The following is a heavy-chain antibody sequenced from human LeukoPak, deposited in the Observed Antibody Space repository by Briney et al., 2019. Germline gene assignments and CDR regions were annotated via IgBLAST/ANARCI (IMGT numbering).Heavy chain of an antibody. V-gene: IGHV4-34*01. D-gene: IGHD6-13*01. Sequence: SETLSLTCAVYGGSFSGYYWTWIRQPPGKGLEWIGEMNHSGSANYNPSLKSRVTISVDTSKNQFSLKLSSVTAADTAVYYCARGAAADDYWGQGTLVTVSS. J-gene: IGHJ4*02. CDR1: GGSFSGYY. CDR3: ARGAAADDY. CDR2: MNHSGSA.